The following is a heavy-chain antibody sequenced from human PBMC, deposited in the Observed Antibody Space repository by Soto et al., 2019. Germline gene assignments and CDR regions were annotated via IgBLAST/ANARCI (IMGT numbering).Heavy chain of an antibody. CDR2: IYYSGST. V-gene: IGHV4-61*01. J-gene: IGHJ4*02. CDR3: ESGKGVDGRHYFDS. CDR1: GGTVSSGSYY. D-gene: IGHD1-1*01. Sequence: SETLSLTCTVSGGTVSSGSYYWSWIRQPPGKGLEWIGYIYYSGSTNYNPSLKSRVTISVDTSKNQLSLNLSFVTAEATAAYSCESGKGVDGRHYFDSSGQGKXVAFSS.